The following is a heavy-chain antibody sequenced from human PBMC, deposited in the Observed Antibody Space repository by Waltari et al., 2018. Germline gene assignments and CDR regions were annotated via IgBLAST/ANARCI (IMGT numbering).Heavy chain of an antibody. V-gene: IGHV3-33*01. D-gene: IGHD3-16*02. J-gene: IGHJ6*02. CDR1: GFTFSSYG. CDR3: ARDRFAFGGVIVSGEGMDV. CDR2: IWYDGSNK. Sequence: QVQLVESGGGVVQPGRSLRLSCAASGFTFSSYGMHWVRQAPGKGREWVAVIWYDGSNKYYEDSVKGRFTISRDNSKNTLYLQMNSLRAEDTAVYYCARDRFAFGGVIVSGEGMDVWGQGTTVTVSS.